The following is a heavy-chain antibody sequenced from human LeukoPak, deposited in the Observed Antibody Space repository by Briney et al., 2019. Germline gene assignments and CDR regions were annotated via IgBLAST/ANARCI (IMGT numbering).Heavy chain of an antibody. V-gene: IGHV4-59*01. CDR1: GGSISSYY. Sequence: SETLSLTCTVSGGSISSYYWSWIRQPPGKGLEWIGYIYYSGSTKYNPSLKRRVTISVDTSKHQFSLKLSSVTAADTAVYYCARPPRDGYNDYWGQGTLVTVSS. J-gene: IGHJ4*02. D-gene: IGHD5-24*01. CDR3: ARPPRDGYNDY. CDR2: IYYSGST.